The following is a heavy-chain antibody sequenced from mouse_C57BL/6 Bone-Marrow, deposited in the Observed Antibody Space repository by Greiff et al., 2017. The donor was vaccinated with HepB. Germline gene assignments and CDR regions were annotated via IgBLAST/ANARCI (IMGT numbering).Heavy chain of an antibody. V-gene: IGHV1-81*01. CDR2: IYPRSGNT. CDR1: GYTFTSYG. J-gene: IGHJ3*01. CDR3: ARRATVGATH. Sequence: VQLQQSGAELARPGASVKLSCKASGYTFTSYGISWVKQRTGQGLEWIGEIYPRSGNTYYNEKFKGKATLTADKSSSTAYMELRSLTSEDSAVYFSARRATVGATHWGQGTLVTVSA. D-gene: IGHD1-1*01.